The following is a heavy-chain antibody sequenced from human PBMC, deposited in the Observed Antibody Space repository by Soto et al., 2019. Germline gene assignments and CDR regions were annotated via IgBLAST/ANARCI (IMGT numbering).Heavy chain of an antibody. Sequence: GPLRLCCTASELTFSNHAMRCVRQAPGKGLEWVSAISGSGGSTYYADSVKGRFTISRDNSKNTLYLQMNSLRAEDTAVYYCAKMGVPDYWGQGTLVTVSS. CDR1: ELTFSNHA. D-gene: IGHD3-16*01. CDR2: ISGSGGST. J-gene: IGHJ4*02. V-gene: IGHV3-23*01. CDR3: AKMGVPDY.